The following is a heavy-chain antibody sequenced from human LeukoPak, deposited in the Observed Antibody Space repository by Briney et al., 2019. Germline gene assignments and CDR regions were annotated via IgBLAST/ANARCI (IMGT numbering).Heavy chain of an antibody. CDR2: IWYDGSNK. CDR3: ARADGGSYTAMPY. V-gene: IGHV3-30*19. J-gene: IGHJ4*02. CDR1: GFTFSSYG. D-gene: IGHD5-18*01. Sequence: PGGSLRLSCAASGFTFSSYGMHWVRQAPGKGLEWVAVIWYDGSNKYYADSVKGRFTISRDNSKNTLYLQMNSLRAEDTAVYYCARADGGSYTAMPYWGQGTLVTVSS.